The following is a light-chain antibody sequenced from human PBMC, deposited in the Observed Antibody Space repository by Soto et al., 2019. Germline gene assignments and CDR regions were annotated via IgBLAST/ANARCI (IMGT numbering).Light chain of an antibody. CDR3: QQYNSYPWT. V-gene: IGKV1-5*03. CDR1: QNIDRW. CDR2: GAS. Sequence: DIQMTQSPSTLSASVGDRVTITCRASQNIDRWLAWYQQKPGKAPNLLIYGASSLESGVPSRFSGSGSGTEFTLTISSLRPHDFATYYCQQYNSYPWTFGQGTKVEIK. J-gene: IGKJ1*01.